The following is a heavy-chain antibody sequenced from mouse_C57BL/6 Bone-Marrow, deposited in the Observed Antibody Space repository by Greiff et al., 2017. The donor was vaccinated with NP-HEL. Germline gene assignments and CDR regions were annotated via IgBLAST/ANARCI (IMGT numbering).Heavy chain of an antibody. D-gene: IGHD1-1*01. V-gene: IGHV1-81*01. Sequence: QVQLQQPGAELARPGASVKLSCKASGYTFTSYGISWVKQSTGQGLEWIGEIYPRSGNTYYNEKFKGKATLTADKSSSTAYMELRSLTSEDSAVYFCARRHYGSSSYAMDYWGQGTSVTVSS. CDR1: GYTFTSYG. CDR3: ARRHYGSSSYAMDY. CDR2: IYPRSGNT. J-gene: IGHJ4*01.